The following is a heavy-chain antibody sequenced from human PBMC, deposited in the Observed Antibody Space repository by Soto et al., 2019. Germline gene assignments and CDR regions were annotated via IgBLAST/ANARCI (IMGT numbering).Heavy chain of an antibody. CDR1: GYSFINYW. Sequence: GESLKISCEGSGYSFINYWIGWVRQTPGKGLEWMETIYPGDSDTRYSPSFQGQVTISADKSIRTAYLQWSSLKASDTAMYYCARLPATATPIPHLGDYWGQGTLVTVSS. CDR3: ARLPATATPIPHLGDY. CDR2: IYPGDSDT. D-gene: IGHD2-21*02. J-gene: IGHJ4*02. V-gene: IGHV5-51*01.